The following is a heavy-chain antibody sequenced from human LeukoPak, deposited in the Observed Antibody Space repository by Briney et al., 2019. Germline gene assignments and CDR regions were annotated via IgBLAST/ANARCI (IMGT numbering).Heavy chain of an antibody. Sequence: PGGSLRLSCAASTFSVSTNYMGWVRQAPGKGLEWISVLYSSGYTKYADSVRGRFSISRGNSENTLSLQMNSLRAEDTAVYYCAAKGNGYSGTYVFAHWGRGTLVTVSP. V-gene: IGHV3-66*01. CDR1: TFSVSTNY. CDR2: LYSSGYT. J-gene: IGHJ4*02. D-gene: IGHD5-12*01. CDR3: AAKGNGYSGTYVFAH.